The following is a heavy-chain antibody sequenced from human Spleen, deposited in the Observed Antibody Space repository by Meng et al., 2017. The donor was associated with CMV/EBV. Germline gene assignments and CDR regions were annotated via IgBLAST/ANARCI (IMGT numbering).Heavy chain of an antibody. J-gene: IGHJ5*02. Sequence: GSLRLSCAVYGGSFSTYYWSWIRQPPGKGLEWIGEINHSGSTNYNPSLKSRVTISVDTSKNQLSLKLSSVTAADTAVYYCARGKGTIFGVVRRTNNWFDPWGQGTLVTVSS. D-gene: IGHD3-3*01. CDR3: ARGKGTIFGVVRRTNNWFDP. V-gene: IGHV4-34*01. CDR1: GGSFSTYY. CDR2: INHSGST.